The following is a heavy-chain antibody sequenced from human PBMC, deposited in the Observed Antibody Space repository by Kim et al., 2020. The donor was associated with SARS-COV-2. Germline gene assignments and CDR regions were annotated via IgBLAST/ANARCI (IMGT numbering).Heavy chain of an antibody. V-gene: IGHV3-30*18. CDR3: AKSLGYYGSGRDSYLDY. CDR1: GFTFSSYG. J-gene: IGHJ4*01. CDR2: ISYDGSTT. D-gene: IGHD3-10*01. Sequence: GGSLRLSCAASGFTFSSYGMHWVRQAPGKGLEWVSAISYDGSTTYYADSVKGRFTISRDNSKNTLYLQMNSLRADDTAVYYCAKSLGYYGSGRDSYLDY.